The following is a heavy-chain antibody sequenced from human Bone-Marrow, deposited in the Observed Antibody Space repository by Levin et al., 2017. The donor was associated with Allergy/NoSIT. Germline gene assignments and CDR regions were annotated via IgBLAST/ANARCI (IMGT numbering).Heavy chain of an antibody. V-gene: IGHV1-8*01. CDR1: GYTFTSYD. CDR2: MNPNSGNT. Sequence: GESLKISCKASGYTFTSYDINWVRQATGQGLEWMGWMNPNSGNTGYAQKFQGRVTMTRNTSISTAYMELSSLRSEDTAVYYCARDSGSSKGGFDYWGQGTLVTVSS. CDR3: ARDSGSSKGGFDY. D-gene: IGHD1-26*01. J-gene: IGHJ4*02.